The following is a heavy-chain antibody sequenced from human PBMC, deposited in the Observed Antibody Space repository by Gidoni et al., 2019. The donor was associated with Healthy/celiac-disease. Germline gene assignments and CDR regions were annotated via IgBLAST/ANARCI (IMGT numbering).Heavy chain of an antibody. CDR1: VGTFSSYA. J-gene: IGHJ5*02. CDR3: ARDRPAVAGTSFWFDP. D-gene: IGHD6-19*01. Sequence: QVQLVQSGAEVKKPGSSVKVSCKASVGTFSSYAISWVRQAPGQGLEWMGGIIPIFGTANYAQKFQGRVTITADESTSTAYMELSSLRSEDTAVYYCARDRPAVAGTSFWFDPWGQGTLVTVSS. CDR2: IIPIFGTA. V-gene: IGHV1-69*01.